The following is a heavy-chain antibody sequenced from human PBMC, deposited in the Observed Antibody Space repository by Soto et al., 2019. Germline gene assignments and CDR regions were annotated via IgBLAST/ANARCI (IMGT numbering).Heavy chain of an antibody. CDR1: GFTFSSYW. CDR2: IDTDGSMT. D-gene: IGHD2-2*01. V-gene: IGHV3-74*01. Sequence: VQLVESGGGLIQPGGSLRLSCAASGFTFSSYWMHWVRQVPGKGMEWVSKIDTDGSMTDYADSVKGRFTVSRDNAKNSLYLQMNSLRVEDTAVYHCASLSAPVDYWGQGTLVTVSS. J-gene: IGHJ4*02. CDR3: ASLSAPVDY.